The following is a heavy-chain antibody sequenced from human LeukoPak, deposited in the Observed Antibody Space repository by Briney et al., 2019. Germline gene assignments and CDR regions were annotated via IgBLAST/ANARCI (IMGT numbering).Heavy chain of an antibody. V-gene: IGHV4-59*08. D-gene: IGHD4-17*01. CDR1: GGSISGYY. CDR3: ARHANDGDYPLDY. Sequence: KTSETLSLTCTVSGGSISGYYWSWFRQPPGMGLEWIGYIYYTGSPNYNPSLKSRVTISVDTSNNQFSLRLSSVTAADTAVYYCARHANDGDYPLDYWGQGTLVTVSS. CDR2: IYYTGSP. J-gene: IGHJ4*02.